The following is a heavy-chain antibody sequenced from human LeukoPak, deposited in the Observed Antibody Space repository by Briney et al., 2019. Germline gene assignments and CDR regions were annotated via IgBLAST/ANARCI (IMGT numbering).Heavy chain of an antibody. CDR1: GGTFSSYA. V-gene: IGHV1-69*06. J-gene: IGHJ4*02. CDR2: IIPIFGTA. D-gene: IGHD2-21*02. CDR3: ARAVVVVTAAAPPVRTPSPHFDY. Sequence: SVKVSCKASGGTFSSYAISWVRQAPGQGLEWMGGIIPIFGTANYAQKFQGRVTITADKSTSTAYMELSSLRSEDTAVYYCARAVVVVTAAAPPVRTPSPHFDYWGQGTLVTVSS.